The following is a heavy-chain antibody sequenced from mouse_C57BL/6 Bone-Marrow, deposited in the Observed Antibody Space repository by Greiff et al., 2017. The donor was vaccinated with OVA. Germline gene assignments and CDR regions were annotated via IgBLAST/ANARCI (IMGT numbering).Heavy chain of an antibody. V-gene: IGHV5-4*01. CDR2: ISDGGSYT. Sequence: EVQRVESGGGLVKPGGSLKLSCAASGFTFSSYAMSWVRQTPEKRLEWVATISDGGSYTYYPDNVKGRFTISRDNAKNNLYLQMSHLKSEDTAMYYCARDHYSFDYWGQGTTLTVAS. J-gene: IGHJ2*01. CDR1: GFTFSSYA. CDR3: ARDHYSFDY. D-gene: IGHD2-12*01.